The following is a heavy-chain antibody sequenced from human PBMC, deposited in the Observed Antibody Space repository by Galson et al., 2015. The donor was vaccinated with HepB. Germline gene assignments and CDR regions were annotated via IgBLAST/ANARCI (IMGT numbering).Heavy chain of an antibody. V-gene: IGHV4-39*01. CDR1: GGSISSSSYY. CDR3: ARHGVGQTLDY. Sequence: SETLSLTCTVSGGSISSSSYYWGWIRQPPGKGLEWIGSIYYSGSTYYNPSLKSRVTISVDTSKNQFSLKLSSVTAADTAVYYCARHGVGQTLDYWGQGTLVTVSS. CDR2: IYYSGST. D-gene: IGHD3-16*01. J-gene: IGHJ4*02.